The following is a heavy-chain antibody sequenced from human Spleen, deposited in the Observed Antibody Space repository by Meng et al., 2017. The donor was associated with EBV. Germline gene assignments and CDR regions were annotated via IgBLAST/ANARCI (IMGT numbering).Heavy chain of an antibody. J-gene: IGHJ4*02. CDR3: ARGSGRWTFDY. Sequence: VQLEQSGGXLVKPGGSLRLSCAASGFIFSDSYMSWIRQTPGKGLEWISYISNSGTTIKYADSVKGRFTISRDNPKNSLYLQMNSLRADDTAVYYCARGSGRWTFDYWGQGTLVTVSS. V-gene: IGHV3-11*01. D-gene: IGHD1-26*01. CDR1: GFIFSDSY. CDR2: ISNSGTTI.